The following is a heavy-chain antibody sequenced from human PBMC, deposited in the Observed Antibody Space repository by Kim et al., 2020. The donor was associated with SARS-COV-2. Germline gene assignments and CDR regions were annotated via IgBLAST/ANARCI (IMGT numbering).Heavy chain of an antibody. CDR1: GYTFTSYD. D-gene: IGHD4-17*01. J-gene: IGHJ6*02. CDR3: ARVDGDYVYYYGMDV. V-gene: IGHV1-8*01. Sequence: ASVKVSCKASGYTFTSYDINWVRQATGQGLEWMGWMNPNSGNTGYAQKFQGRVTMTRNTSISTAYMELSSLRSEDTAVYYCARVDGDYVYYYGMDVWGQGTTVTVSS. CDR2: MNPNSGNT.